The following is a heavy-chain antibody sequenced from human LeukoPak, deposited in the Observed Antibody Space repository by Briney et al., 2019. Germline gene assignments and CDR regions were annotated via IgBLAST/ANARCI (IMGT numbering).Heavy chain of an antibody. V-gene: IGHV1-24*01. D-gene: IGHD1-26*01. CDR2: FDPEDGET. Sequence: ASVKVSCKVSGYTLTELSMHWVRQAPGTGLEWMGGFDPEDGETIYAQKFQGRVTMTEDTSTDTACMELSSLRSEDTAVYYCASAGLLYAFDIWGQGTMVTVSS. J-gene: IGHJ3*02. CDR3: ASAGLLYAFDI. CDR1: GYTLTELS.